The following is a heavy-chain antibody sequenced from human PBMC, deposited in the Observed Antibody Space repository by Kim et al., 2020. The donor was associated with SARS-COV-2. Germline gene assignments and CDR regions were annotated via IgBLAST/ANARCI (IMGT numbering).Heavy chain of an antibody. V-gene: IGHV3-11*01. D-gene: IGHD2-21*02. CDR3: AGSFCGGDCYPDAFDI. CDR1: TFTFSDYY. Sequence: GGSLRLSCAASTFTFSDYYMSWIRQAPGKGLEWVSYISGSGDNKYYTDFVKGRFTVSRDNAKNSLYLQMTSLRAEDTAVYYCAGSFCGGDCYPDAFDIWG. J-gene: IGHJ3*02. CDR2: ISGSGDNK.